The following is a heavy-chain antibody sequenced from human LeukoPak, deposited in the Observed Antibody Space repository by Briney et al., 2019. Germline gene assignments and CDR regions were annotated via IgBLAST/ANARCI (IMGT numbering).Heavy chain of an antibody. CDR1: GFTFSSYG. CDR2: ISYDGSNK. V-gene: IGHV3-30*18. CDR3: AKDKGYCSSTSCYVSYYYGMDV. J-gene: IGHJ6*02. D-gene: IGHD2-2*01. Sequence: GGSLRLSCAASGFTFSSYGMHGVRQAPGKGLEWVAVISYDGSNKYYADSVKGRFTISRDNSKNTLYLQMSSLRAEDTAVYYCAKDKGYCSSTSCYVSYYYGMDVWGQGTTVTVSS.